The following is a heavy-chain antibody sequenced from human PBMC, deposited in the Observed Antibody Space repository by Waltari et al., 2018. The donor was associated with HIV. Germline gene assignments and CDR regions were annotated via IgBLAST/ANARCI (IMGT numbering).Heavy chain of an antibody. D-gene: IGHD3-22*01. CDR2: MNPNSGNT. CDR1: GYTFTSYD. Sequence: QVQLVQSGAEVKKPGASVKVSCKASGYTFTSYDINWVRQATGQGLEWMGWMNPNSGNTGYAQKFQGRVTMTRNTSISTAYMELSSLRSEDTAVYYCARGYYDSSGYYTLREIDYWGQGTLVTVSS. CDR3: ARGYYDSSGYYTLREIDY. V-gene: IGHV1-8*01. J-gene: IGHJ4*02.